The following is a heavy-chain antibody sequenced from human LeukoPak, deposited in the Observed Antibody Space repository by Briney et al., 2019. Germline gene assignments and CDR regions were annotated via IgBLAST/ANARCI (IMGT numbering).Heavy chain of an antibody. Sequence: GGSLRLSCVASGFTFSSYGMHWVRQAPGKGLEWVAFIRYDGSNKYYADSVKGRFSISRDDSKNTLYLQTNSLRTEDTAVYYCANSRGGLEAFDVWGQGTMVIVSS. J-gene: IGHJ3*01. CDR3: ANSRGGLEAFDV. V-gene: IGHV3-30*02. D-gene: IGHD3-3*01. CDR1: GFTFSSYG. CDR2: IRYDGSNK.